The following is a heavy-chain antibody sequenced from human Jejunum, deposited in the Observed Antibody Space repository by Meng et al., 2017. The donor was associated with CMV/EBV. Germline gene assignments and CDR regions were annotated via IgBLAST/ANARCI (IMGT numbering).Heavy chain of an antibody. Sequence: KASGGTFSSYAISWVRQAPGQGLEWMGGIIPFLGSTIYAQKFQGRVTITTDESTSTAYMELSSLRSEDTAVYYCARRHFGYYAMDVWGQGTTVTVSS. CDR3: ARRHFGYYAMDV. V-gene: IGHV1-69*05. CDR2: IIPFLGST. J-gene: IGHJ6*02. D-gene: IGHD3-10*01. CDR1: GGTFSSYA.